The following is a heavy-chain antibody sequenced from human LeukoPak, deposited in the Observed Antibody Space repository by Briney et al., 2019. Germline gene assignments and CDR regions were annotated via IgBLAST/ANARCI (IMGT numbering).Heavy chain of an antibody. Sequence: SAKVSCKASGGTLSTHGISWVRQAPGQGLEWMGGILPVSGITSDARKFQGRVTMTRDTSTSTVYMELSSLRSEDTAVYYCAGINSSSSPWGQGTLVTVSS. D-gene: IGHD6-6*01. J-gene: IGHJ5*02. CDR1: GGTLSTHG. CDR3: AGINSSSSP. V-gene: IGHV1-69*17. CDR2: ILPVSGIT.